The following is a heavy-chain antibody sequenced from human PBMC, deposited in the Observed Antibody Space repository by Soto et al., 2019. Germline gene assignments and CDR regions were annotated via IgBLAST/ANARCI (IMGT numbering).Heavy chain of an antibody. CDR3: ARGLYYYDSSGYFPLGY. D-gene: IGHD3-22*01. Sequence: VKVSCKASGGTFSSYAISWVRQAPGQGLEWMGGIIPIFGTANYAQKFQGRVTITADESTSTAYMELSSLRSEDTAVYYCARGLYYYDSSGYFPLGYWGQGTLVTVSS. V-gene: IGHV1-69*01. CDR2: IIPIFGTA. CDR1: GGTFSSYA. J-gene: IGHJ4*02.